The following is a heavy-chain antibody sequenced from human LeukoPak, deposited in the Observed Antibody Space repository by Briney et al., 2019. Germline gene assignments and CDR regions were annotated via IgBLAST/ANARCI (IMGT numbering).Heavy chain of an antibody. J-gene: IGHJ4*02. CDR3: ARDRTSTIAVAGTVDN. D-gene: IGHD6-19*01. Sequence: GGSLRLSCAASGFTFSSYAMSWVRQAPGKGLEWVAVISYDGRNKYYADSVKGRFTISRDNSKNTLNLQMDSLRTEDTAVYYCARDRTSTIAVAGTVDNWGQGTLVIVSS. CDR1: GFTFSSYA. V-gene: IGHV3-30*03. CDR2: ISYDGRNK.